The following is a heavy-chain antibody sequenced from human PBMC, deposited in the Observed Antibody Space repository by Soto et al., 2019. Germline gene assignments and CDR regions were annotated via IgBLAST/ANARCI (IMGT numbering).Heavy chain of an antibody. CDR2: IIPIFGTA. J-gene: IGHJ4*02. V-gene: IGHV1-69*13. CDR3: ARGVWRARDGYNY. D-gene: IGHD5-12*01. Sequence: GASVKVSCKASGGTFSSYAISWVRQAPGQGLEWMGGIIPIFGTANYAQKFQGRVTITADESTSTAYMELSGLRSEDTAVYYCARGVWRARDGYNYWGQGTLVTVSS. CDR1: GGTFSSYA.